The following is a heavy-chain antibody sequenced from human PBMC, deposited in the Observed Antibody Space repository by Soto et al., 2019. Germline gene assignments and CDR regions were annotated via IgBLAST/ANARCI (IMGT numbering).Heavy chain of an antibody. V-gene: IGHV4-34*01. Sequence: QVHLQQWGAGLLKPSETLSLTCAVYGGSFSGYYWGWIRQPPGKGLGWIGEINHSGSTNYNPSLKSRVTISVDKSKNQFSLKLSSVTAADTAVYYCASTAGILLWFGEARYYFDYWGQGTLVTV. CDR2: INHSGST. J-gene: IGHJ4*02. CDR1: GGSFSGYY. D-gene: IGHD3-10*01. CDR3: ASTAGILLWFGEARYYFDY.